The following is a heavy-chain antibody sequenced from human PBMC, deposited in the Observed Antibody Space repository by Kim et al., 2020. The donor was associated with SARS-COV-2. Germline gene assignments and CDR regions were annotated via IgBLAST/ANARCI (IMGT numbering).Heavy chain of an antibody. CDR1: GFTFDDYA. V-gene: IGHV3-9*01. D-gene: IGHD6-19*01. CDR3: AKYWYSSNYYLNY. Sequence: GGSLRLSCAASGFTFDDYAMHWVRQAPGKGLEWVSGISWNSGSIGYADSVKGRFTISRDNAKNSLYLQMNSLRAEDTALYYCAKYWYSSNYYLNYWGQG. J-gene: IGHJ4*02. CDR2: ISWNSGSI.